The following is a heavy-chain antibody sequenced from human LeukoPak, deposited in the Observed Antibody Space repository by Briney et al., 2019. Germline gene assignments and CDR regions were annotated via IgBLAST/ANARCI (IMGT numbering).Heavy chain of an antibody. CDR1: GYTFTSYY. V-gene: IGHV1-46*01. CDR2: INPSGGST. CDR3: ARVSDVLLWFGEHRGAFDI. J-gene: IGHJ3*02. D-gene: IGHD3-10*01. Sequence: ASVKVSCKASGYTFTSYYMHWVRQAPGQGLEWMGIINPSGGSTSYAQKFQGRVTMTRDTSTSTVYMELSSLRSEDTAVYYCARVSDVLLWFGEHRGAFDIWGQGTMVTVSS.